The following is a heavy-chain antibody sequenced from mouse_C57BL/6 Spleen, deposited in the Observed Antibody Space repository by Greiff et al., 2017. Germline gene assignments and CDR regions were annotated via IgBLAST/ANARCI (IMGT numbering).Heavy chain of an antibody. CDR3: AKGAYDYGGYYFDY. J-gene: IGHJ2*01. CDR2: IYPGDGAT. V-gene: IGHV1-82*01. Sequence: VKLMESGPELVKPGASVKISCKASGYAFSSSWMNWVKQRPGKGLEWIGRIYPGDGATNYNGKFKGKATLTADKSSSTAYMQLSSLTSEDSAVYFCAKGAYDYGGYYFDYWGQGTTLTVSS. D-gene: IGHD2-4*01. CDR1: GYAFSSSW.